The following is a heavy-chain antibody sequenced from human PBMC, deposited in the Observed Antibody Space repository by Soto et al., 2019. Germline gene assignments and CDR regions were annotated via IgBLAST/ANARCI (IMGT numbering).Heavy chain of an antibody. CDR2: THYRSKWYI. CDR1: GDSVSSNSAA. J-gene: IGHJ6*03. Sequence: SQTLSLTCDISGDSVSSNSAAWNWIRQTPSRGLEWLGRTHYRSKWYINYAVSVKSRITVNPDTSKNQFSLQLNSVTPEDTAVYYCARGSWDDVTGHYYMDVWGKGTTVTASS. CDR3: ARGSWDDVTGHYYMDV. V-gene: IGHV6-1*01. D-gene: IGHD1-1*01.